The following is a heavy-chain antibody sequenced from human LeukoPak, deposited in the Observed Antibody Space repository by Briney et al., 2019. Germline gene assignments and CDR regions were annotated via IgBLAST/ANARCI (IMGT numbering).Heavy chain of an antibody. CDR2: ISSSSNYI. V-gene: IGHV3-21*01. J-gene: IGHJ4*02. D-gene: IGHD3-10*01. CDR3: ARDLHGESCTTPNCS. Sequence: PGGSLRLSCAASGFTFSFYSMNWVRQAPGKGLEWISSISSSSNYIYYADSVKGRFTISRDNAKNPLYLQMNSLRADDMAMYYCARDLHGESCTTPNCSWGQGTLVTVSS. CDR1: GFTFSFYS.